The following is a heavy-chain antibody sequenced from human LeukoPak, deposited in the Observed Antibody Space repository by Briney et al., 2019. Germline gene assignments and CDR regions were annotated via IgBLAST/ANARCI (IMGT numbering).Heavy chain of an antibody. J-gene: IGHJ6*02. CDR1: GFTFDDYG. D-gene: IGHD3-22*01. CDR3: ARALQVTMIVVVITTSEVGGMDV. CDR2: INRNDDST. V-gene: IGHV3-20*04. Sequence: GGSLRLSCAASGFTFDDYGMSWVRHGPGKGLEWVSAINRNDDSTGYADSVKGRFTISRDNAKNSLYLQMNSLRAEDTAVYYCARALQVTMIVVVITTSEVGGMDVWGQGTTVTVSS.